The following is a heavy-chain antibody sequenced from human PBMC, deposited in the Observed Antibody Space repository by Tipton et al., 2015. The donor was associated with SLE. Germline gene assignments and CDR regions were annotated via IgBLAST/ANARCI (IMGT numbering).Heavy chain of an antibody. CDR3: ARQGVRQWLVY. D-gene: IGHD6-19*01. CDR1: GVSISSSY. J-gene: IGHJ4*02. Sequence: LRLSCTVSGVSISSSYWGWIRQPPGKGLEWIGSIYYSGSTYYNPSLKSRVTISVDTSKNQFSLKLSSVTAADTAVYYCARQGVRQWLVYWGQGTLVTVSS. V-gene: IGHV4-39*07. CDR2: IYYSGST.